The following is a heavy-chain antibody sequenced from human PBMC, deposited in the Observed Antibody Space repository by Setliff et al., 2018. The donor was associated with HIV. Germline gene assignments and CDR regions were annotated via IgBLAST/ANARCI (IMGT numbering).Heavy chain of an antibody. CDR3: ARLVRGGSGHYFDY. CDR2: VFYSGST. CDR1: GGSFRGYY. J-gene: IGHJ4*02. D-gene: IGHD3-10*01. Sequence: PSETLSLTCAVYGGSFRGYYWSWIRQPPGKGLEWIGTVFYSGSTSYSPPLKSRVTISVDTSKNQFSLKLKSVTAADTALYYCARLVRGGSGHYFDYWGQGKLVTVSS. V-gene: IGHV4-34*12.